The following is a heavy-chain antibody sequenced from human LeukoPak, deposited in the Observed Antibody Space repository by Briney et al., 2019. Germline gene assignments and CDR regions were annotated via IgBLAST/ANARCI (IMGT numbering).Heavy chain of an antibody. D-gene: IGHD2-2*01. J-gene: IGHJ6*04. Sequence: GSLRLSCAASGFTFSSYAMSWVRQAPGKGLEWVSAISGSGGSTYYADSVKGRFTISRDNSKNTLYLQMNSLRAEDTAVYYCANLFRGDWYENVVPAGGVWGKGTTVTVSS. CDR2: ISGSGGST. V-gene: IGHV3-23*01. CDR3: ANLFRGDWYENVVPAGGV. CDR1: GFTFSSYA.